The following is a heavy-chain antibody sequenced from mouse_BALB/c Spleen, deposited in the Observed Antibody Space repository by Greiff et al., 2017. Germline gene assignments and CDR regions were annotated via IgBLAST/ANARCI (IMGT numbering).Heavy chain of an antibody. Sequence: VQLQQSGPGLVAPSQSLSITCTVSGFSLTSYGVHWVRQPPGKGLEWLGVIWAGGSTNYNSALMSRLSISKDNSKSQVFLKMNSLQTDDTAMYFCGYDYDGAMDYWGQGTSVTVSS. J-gene: IGHJ4*01. V-gene: IGHV2-9*02. CDR3: GYDYDGAMDY. D-gene: IGHD2-4*01. CDR2: IWAGGST. CDR1: GFSLTSYG.